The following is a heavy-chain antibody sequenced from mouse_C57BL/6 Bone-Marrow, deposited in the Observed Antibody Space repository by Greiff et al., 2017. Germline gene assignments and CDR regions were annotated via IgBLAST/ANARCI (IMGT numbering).Heavy chain of an antibody. CDR2: INPSSGYT. CDR1: GYTFTSYW. J-gene: IGHJ3*01. Sequence: VQLQQSGAELAKPGASVKLSCKASGYTFTSYWMPWVKQRPGQGLEWIGYINPSSGYTKSHQKFKAKATLTADQSSSTAYMQLSSLTYEDSAVYYCARFGYYGLFAYWGQGTLVTVSA. D-gene: IGHD1-2*01. V-gene: IGHV1-7*01. CDR3: ARFGYYGLFAY.